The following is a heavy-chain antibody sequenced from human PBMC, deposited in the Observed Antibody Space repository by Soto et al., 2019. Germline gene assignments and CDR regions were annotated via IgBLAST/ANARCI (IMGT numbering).Heavy chain of an antibody. J-gene: IGHJ5*02. V-gene: IGHV3-23*01. CDR2: ISGSGGST. CDR1: GFTFSSYA. Sequence: GGSLRLSCAASGFTFSSYAMSWVRQAPGKGLEWVSAISGSGGSTYYADSVKGRFTISRDNSKNTLYLQMNSLRAEDTAVYYCATIPYGDYGVWFDPWGQGTLVTVSS. CDR3: ATIPYGDYGVWFDP. D-gene: IGHD4-17*01.